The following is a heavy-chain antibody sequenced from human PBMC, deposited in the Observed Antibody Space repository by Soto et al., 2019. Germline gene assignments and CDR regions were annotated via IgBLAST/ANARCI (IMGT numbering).Heavy chain of an antibody. CDR2: INGSGGST. D-gene: IGHD3-10*01. J-gene: IGHJ4*02. Sequence: GSLRLSCAASGFTFSSYGMHWVRQAPGKGLEWVSAINGSGGSTYYADSVKGRFTISRDNSKNTLYLQMNSLRAEDTAVYYCAKDPHAYYYGSGKNYWGQGTLVTVSS. CDR1: GFTFSSYG. V-gene: IGHV3-23*01. CDR3: AKDPHAYYYGSGKNY.